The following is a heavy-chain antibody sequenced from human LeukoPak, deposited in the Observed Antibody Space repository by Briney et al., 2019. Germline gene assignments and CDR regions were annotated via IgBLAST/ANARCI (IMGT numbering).Heavy chain of an antibody. CDR3: ARLDSGGSWYSVGAFDI. Sequence: SETLSLTCAVSGYSISSGYYWGWIRQPPGKGLEWIGSIYHSGSTYYNPSLKSRVTISVDTSQNQFSLKLSSVTAADTAVYYCARLDSGGSWYSVGAFDIWGQGTMVTVSS. CDR1: GYSISSGYY. CDR2: IYHSGST. J-gene: IGHJ3*02. V-gene: IGHV4-38-2*01. D-gene: IGHD2-15*01.